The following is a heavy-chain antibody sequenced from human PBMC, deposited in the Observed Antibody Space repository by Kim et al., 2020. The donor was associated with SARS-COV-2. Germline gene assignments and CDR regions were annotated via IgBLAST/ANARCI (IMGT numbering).Heavy chain of an antibody. CDR2: IYTSGST. CDR1: GFNVKGNY. V-gene: IGHV3-66*03. D-gene: IGHD6-13*01. J-gene: IGHJ5*02. Sequence: GGSLRLSCAASGFNVKGNYVSWIRQAPGKGLEWVSIIYTSGSTDYSDSVKGRFTISRDNSKNTVYLHMNSLRPDDTALYYCARDPGGWSGTWSPFDPWGQGTLVTVSS. CDR3: ARDPGGWSGTWSPFDP.